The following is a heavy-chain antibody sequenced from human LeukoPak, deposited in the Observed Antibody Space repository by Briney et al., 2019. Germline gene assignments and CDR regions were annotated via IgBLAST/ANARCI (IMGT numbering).Heavy chain of an antibody. J-gene: IGHJ4*02. CDR1: GGSISSSSYY. D-gene: IGHD3-22*01. CDR2: IYYSGST. Sequence: SETLSLTCTVSGGSISSSSYYWGWIRQPPGKGLEWIGSIYYSGSTYYNPSLKSRVTISVDTSKNQFSLKLSSVTAADTAVYYCARRTTHYYDSSGYFSFDYWGQGTLVTVSS. V-gene: IGHV4-39*01. CDR3: ARRTTHYYDSSGYFSFDY.